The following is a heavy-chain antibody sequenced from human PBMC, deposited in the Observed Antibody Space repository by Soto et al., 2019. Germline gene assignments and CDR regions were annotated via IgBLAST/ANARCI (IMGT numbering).Heavy chain of an antibody. D-gene: IGHD1-26*01. CDR3: ARDSGKGAYFDY. CDR1: GFTFSDHY. Sequence: EVQLVESGGGLVQPGGSQRLSCAASGFTFSDHYMDWVRQAPGKGLEWVGRIRNKANSYTTDYAASVKGRFTISRDDSKDSLYLQMNSPQTVETAIYYCARDSGKGAYFDYWGHGTLATVSS. CDR2: IRNKANSYTT. J-gene: IGHJ4*01. V-gene: IGHV3-72*01.